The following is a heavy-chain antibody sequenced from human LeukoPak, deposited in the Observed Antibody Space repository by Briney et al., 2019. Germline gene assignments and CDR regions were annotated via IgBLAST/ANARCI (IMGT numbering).Heavy chain of an antibody. V-gene: IGHV3-21*01. J-gene: IGHJ4*02. CDR1: GFTFSSYS. Sequence: GGSLRLSCAASGFTFSSYSMNWVRQAPGKGLEWVSSISSSSSYIYYADPVKGRFTISRDNAKNSLYLQMNSLRAEDTAVYYCEGYSSGWYYFDYWGQGTLVTVSS. CDR3: EGYSSGWYYFDY. D-gene: IGHD6-19*01. CDR2: ISSSSSYI.